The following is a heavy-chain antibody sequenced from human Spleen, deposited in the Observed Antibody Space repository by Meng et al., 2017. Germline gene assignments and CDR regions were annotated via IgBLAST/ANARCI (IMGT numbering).Heavy chain of an antibody. V-gene: IGHV4-34*01. CDR1: GGSFSDYY. CDR3: ARGPTTMAHDFDY. Sequence: QVRLQQWGAGLLKSSATRSRTCVVSGGSFSDYYWSWIRQPPGKGLEWIGEINHSGSTNYNPSLESRATISVDTSQNNLSLKLSSVTAADSAVYYCARGPTTMAHDFDYWGQGTLVTVSS. CDR2: INHSGST. J-gene: IGHJ4*02. D-gene: IGHD4-11*01.